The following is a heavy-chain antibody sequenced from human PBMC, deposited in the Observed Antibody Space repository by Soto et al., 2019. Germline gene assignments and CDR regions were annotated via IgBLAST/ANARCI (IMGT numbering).Heavy chain of an antibody. V-gene: IGHV1-46*01. CDR2: INPSDGST. CDR3: ARDMPSSGSHDY. J-gene: IGHJ4*02. CDR1: GYTFTSYY. Sequence: ASVKVSCKASGYTFTSYYMHWVRQAPGQGLEWMGRINPSDGSTSYAQKCQGRVTITTDTSASTAYMELSSLRSDDTAVYYCARDMPSSGSHDYWGQGTLVTVSS. D-gene: IGHD6-19*01.